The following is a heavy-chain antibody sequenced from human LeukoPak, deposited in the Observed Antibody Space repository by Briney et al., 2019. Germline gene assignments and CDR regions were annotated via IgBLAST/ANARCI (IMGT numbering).Heavy chain of an antibody. CDR2: IRGTGDTT. V-gene: IGHV3-23*01. Sequence: GSLLLSCAASGFTFSSYGMSWVRPAPGKGLEWVSTIRGTGDTTYYADSVKGRFTISRDNSKNTLYLQMNSVRVEDTAVYYCAKGTYGSGTYGAHDYWGQGTLVTVSS. J-gene: IGHJ4*02. CDR3: AKGTYGSGTYGAHDY. CDR1: GFTFSSYG. D-gene: IGHD3-10*01.